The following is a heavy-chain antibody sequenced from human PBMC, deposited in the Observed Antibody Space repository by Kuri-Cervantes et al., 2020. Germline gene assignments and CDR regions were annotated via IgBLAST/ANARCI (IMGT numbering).Heavy chain of an antibody. CDR3: ARMADTNWFDP. D-gene: IGHD6-19*01. CDR1: GGSISSGGYY. Sequence: LRLSCTVSGGSISSGGYYWSWIRQHPGKGLEWIGYIYYSGSTYYNPSLKSLVTISVDTSKNQFSLKLSSVTAADTAVYYCARMADTNWFDPWGQGTLVTVSS. CDR2: IYYSGST. V-gene: IGHV4-31*01. J-gene: IGHJ5*02.